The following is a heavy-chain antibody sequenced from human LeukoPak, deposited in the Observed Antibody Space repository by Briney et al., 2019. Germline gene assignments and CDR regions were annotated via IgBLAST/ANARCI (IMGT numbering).Heavy chain of an antibody. D-gene: IGHD3-10*01. CDR2: ISGSGGST. Sequence: PGGSLRLSCAASGFTFINYAMCWVRQAPGKGLEWVSTISGSGGSTFYAGSVKGRFTISRDNSKNSLYLQMNSLRAEDTALYYCAKAQYYYGSGRGYYFDYWGQGTLVTVSS. CDR1: GFTFINYA. CDR3: AKAQYYYGSGRGYYFDY. J-gene: IGHJ4*02. V-gene: IGHV3-23*01.